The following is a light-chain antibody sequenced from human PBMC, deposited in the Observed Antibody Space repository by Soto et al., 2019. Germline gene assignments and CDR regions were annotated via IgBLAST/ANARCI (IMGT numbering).Light chain of an antibody. Sequence: EIVMTQSPATLSVSPGERATLSCRASQSVSSNLAWYQQKPGQAPRLLIYGASTRATGIPARFSGSGSGTEFTLTITNLQSEDSAVYYCQQYNNWPPWTFGQGTKVEIK. J-gene: IGKJ1*01. CDR2: GAS. V-gene: IGKV3-15*01. CDR3: QQYNNWPPWT. CDR1: QSVSSN.